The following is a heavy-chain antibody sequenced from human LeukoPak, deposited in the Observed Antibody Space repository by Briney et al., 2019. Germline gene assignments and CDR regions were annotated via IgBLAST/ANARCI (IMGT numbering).Heavy chain of an antibody. J-gene: IGHJ3*02. CDR3: ARDPGCGGDCYPPFAFDI. CDR1: GYTFTGYY. CDR2: INPNSGGT. D-gene: IGHD2-21*02. Sequence: ASVKVSCKASGYTFTGYYMHWVRQAPGQGLEWMERINPNSGGTNYAQKFQGRVTITADESTSTAYMELSSLRSEDTAVYYCARDPGCGGDCYPPFAFDIWGQGTMVTVSS. V-gene: IGHV1-2*06.